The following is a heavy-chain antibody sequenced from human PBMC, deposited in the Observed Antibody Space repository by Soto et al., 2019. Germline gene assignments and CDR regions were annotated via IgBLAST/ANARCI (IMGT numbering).Heavy chain of an antibody. CDR3: ARHGGRWLVHYYYYYMDV. CDR1: GGSFSGYY. Sequence: SETLSLTCAVYGGSFSGYYWSWIRQPPGKGLEWIGEINYSGSTYYNPSLKSRVTISVDTSKNQFSLKLSSVTAADTAVYYCARHGGRWLVHYYYYYMDVWGKGTTVTVSS. V-gene: IGHV4-34*01. CDR2: INYSGST. D-gene: IGHD6-19*01. J-gene: IGHJ6*03.